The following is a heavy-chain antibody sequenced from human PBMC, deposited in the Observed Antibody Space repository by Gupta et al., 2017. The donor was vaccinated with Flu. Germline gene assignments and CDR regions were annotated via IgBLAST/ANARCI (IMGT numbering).Heavy chain of an antibody. Sequence: QVHLVESGGGVVQPGRSLRLSCEASGFIFSSYALHWVRQAPGKGLECVAVLSYDVSDKDYADSVQGRFTISRYNSKNTVYLQMNSLRLEDTAAYYCARADSGYPKTGIVDYWGQGTLVTVSS. CDR2: LSYDVSDK. CDR3: ARADSGYPKTGIVDY. V-gene: IGHV3-30*04. J-gene: IGHJ4*02. CDR1: GFIFSSYA. D-gene: IGHD5-12*01.